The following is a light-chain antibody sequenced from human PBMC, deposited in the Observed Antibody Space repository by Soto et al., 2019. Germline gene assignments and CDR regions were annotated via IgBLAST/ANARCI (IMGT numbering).Light chain of an antibody. CDR2: VAS. CDR3: QQTSAAPFT. V-gene: IGKV1-39*01. Sequence: DIQMAQSPSSLSASVGDTITVTCRARRNINTYLNWYQQKPGKAPKLLIFVASSLQSGVPSRFSGSGSRTDFTLTINSLQPEDFAPYCCQQTSAAPFTFGPGTKVDI. CDR1: RNINTY. J-gene: IGKJ3*01.